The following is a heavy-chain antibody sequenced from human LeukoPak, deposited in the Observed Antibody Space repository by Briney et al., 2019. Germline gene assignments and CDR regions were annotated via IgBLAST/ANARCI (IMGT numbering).Heavy chain of an antibody. D-gene: IGHD2-21*02. Sequence: GGSLRLSCAASGFTVSSYYMSWVRQAPGKGLEWVSVIYSGGSTYYADCVKGRLTISRDNSKSTLYLQMNSLRAEDTAVYYCARDRGCGDCYPPANDAFDIWGQGTMVTVSS. J-gene: IGHJ3*02. CDR2: IYSGGST. V-gene: IGHV3-66*01. CDR3: ARDRGCGDCYPPANDAFDI. CDR1: GFTVSSYY.